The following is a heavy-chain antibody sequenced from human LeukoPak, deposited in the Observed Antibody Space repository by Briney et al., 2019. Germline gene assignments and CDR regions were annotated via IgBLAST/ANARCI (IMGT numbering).Heavy chain of an antibody. V-gene: IGHV5-51*01. CDR3: ARLAAADRYYYYYYMDV. CDR2: IYPGDSDT. D-gene: IGHD6-13*01. Sequence: GESLKISCKGSGYSFTSYWIGWVRQMPGKGLEWMGIIYPGDSDTRYSPSFQGQVTISADKSISTAYLHWSSLKASDTAMYYCARLAAADRYYYYYYMDVWGKGTTVTVSS. CDR1: GYSFTSYW. J-gene: IGHJ6*03.